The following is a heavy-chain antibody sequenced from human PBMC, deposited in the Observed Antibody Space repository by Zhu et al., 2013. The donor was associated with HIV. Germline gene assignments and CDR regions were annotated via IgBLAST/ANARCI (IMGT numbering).Heavy chain of an antibody. Sequence: QVQLVQSGAEVKKPGASVKVSCKASGYTFTDHHLHWVRQAPGQGLEWMGWINPNSGGTDYAQKFRGRVTMTRDTSMKTAYLELSSLRSDDTAVYYCARADGDEDYYYYYMDVWGKGTTVTVSS. V-gene: IGHV1-2*02. CDR1: GYTFTDHH. D-gene: IGHD4-17*01. CDR3: ARADGDEDYYYYYMDV. J-gene: IGHJ6*03. CDR2: INPNSGGT.